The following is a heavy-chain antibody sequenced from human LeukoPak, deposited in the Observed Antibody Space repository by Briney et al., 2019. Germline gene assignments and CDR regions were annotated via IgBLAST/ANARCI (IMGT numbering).Heavy chain of an antibody. J-gene: IGHJ4*02. CDR3: ARAAEGYYYESSGYLLNFDY. Sequence: ASVKVSCKASGGTFSSYAISWVRQAPGQGLEWMGGIIPIFGTANYAQKFQGRVTITADKATSTAYMELSSLRSEDTGVYYCARAAEGYYYESSGYLLNFDYWGQGTLVTVSS. CDR2: IIPIFGTA. CDR1: GGTFSSYA. V-gene: IGHV1-69*06. D-gene: IGHD3-22*01.